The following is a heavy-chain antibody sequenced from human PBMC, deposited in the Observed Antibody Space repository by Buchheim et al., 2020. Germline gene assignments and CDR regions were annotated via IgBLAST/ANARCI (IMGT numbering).Heavy chain of an antibody. Sequence: EVQLLESGGGLVQPGGSLRLSCAASGFTFSSYAMNWVRQAPGKGLEWVSAIRDSDSSTYYADSVKGRFTISRDNAKNTLYLQINSLSAENTAVYYCARGDIRFLEWLLFDYWGQGTL. CDR3: ARGDIRFLEWLLFDY. CDR1: GFTFSSYA. CDR2: IRDSDSST. J-gene: IGHJ4*02. D-gene: IGHD3-3*01. V-gene: IGHV3-23*01.